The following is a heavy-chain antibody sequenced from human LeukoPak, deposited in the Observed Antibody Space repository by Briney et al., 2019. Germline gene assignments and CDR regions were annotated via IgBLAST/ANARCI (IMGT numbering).Heavy chain of an antibody. Sequence: GGSLRLSCAGSGFTFSDYSMNWVRQAPGKGLEWVSYISSGSSTIDNADSVKGRFTISRDNAKNSLYLQMNSLRAEDTAVYYCARERPAADFDFWGQGALVTVSS. CDR2: ISSGSSTI. CDR1: GFTFSDYS. CDR3: ARERPAADFDF. J-gene: IGHJ4*02. D-gene: IGHD2-2*01. V-gene: IGHV3-48*01.